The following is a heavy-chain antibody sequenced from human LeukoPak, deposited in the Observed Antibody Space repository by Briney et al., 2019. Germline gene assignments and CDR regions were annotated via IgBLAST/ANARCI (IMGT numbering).Heavy chain of an antibody. D-gene: IGHD5-12*01. CDR1: GFTFNKYA. Sequence: GGSLRLSCSASGFTFNKYAVHWVRQAPGKGLEYVSGVNTDGGSTYYADSVKGRFTISRDNSMNTLYLQMSSLRPEDTAVYYCAKHSYRVDSFTDYWGQGTLVTVSS. CDR2: VNTDGGST. CDR3: AKHSYRVDSFTDY. V-gene: IGHV3-64D*06. J-gene: IGHJ4*02.